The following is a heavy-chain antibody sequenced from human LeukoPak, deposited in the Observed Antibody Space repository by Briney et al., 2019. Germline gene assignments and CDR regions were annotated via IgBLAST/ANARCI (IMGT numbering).Heavy chain of an antibody. Sequence: ASVKVSCKASGYTFTGYYMHWMRQAPGQGLEWMGWINPNSGGTNYAQKFQGRVTMTRDTSISTAYMELSRLRSDDTAVYYCAREGLPLCSGGSCLPVNWFDPWGQGTLVTVSS. D-gene: IGHD2-15*01. CDR1: GYTFTGYY. CDR2: INPNSGGT. J-gene: IGHJ5*02. V-gene: IGHV1-2*02. CDR3: AREGLPLCSGGSCLPVNWFDP.